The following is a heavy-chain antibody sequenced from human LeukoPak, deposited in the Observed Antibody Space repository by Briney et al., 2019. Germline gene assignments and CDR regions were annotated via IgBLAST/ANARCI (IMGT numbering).Heavy chain of an antibody. V-gene: IGHV4-39*01. CDR1: GGSTSSSSYY. Sequence: SPSETLSLTCTVSGGSTSSSSYYWGWIRQPPGKGLEWIGSIYYSGSTYYNPSLKSRVTISVDTSKNQFSLKLSSVTAADTAVYYCARITGDFDYWGQGTLVTVSS. J-gene: IGHJ4*02. CDR2: IYYSGST. D-gene: IGHD1-20*01. CDR3: ARITGDFDY.